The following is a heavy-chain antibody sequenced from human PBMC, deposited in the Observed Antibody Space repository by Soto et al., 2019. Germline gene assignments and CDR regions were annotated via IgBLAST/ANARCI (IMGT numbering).Heavy chain of an antibody. V-gene: IGHV1-69*06. D-gene: IGHD6-13*01. CDR2: IIPIFGTA. J-gene: IGHJ4*02. Sequence: SVKVSCKASGGTFSSYAISWVRQAPGQGLEWMGGIIPIFGTANYAQKFQGRVTITADKSTSTAYMELSSLRSEDTAVYYCARGIHQGIAAAEDYWGQGTLVTVSS. CDR3: ARGIHQGIAAAEDY. CDR1: GGTFSSYA.